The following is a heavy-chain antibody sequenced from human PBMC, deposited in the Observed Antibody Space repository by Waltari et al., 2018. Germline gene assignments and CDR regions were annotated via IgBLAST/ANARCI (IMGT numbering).Heavy chain of an antibody. CDR3: ARGQRGPSMVREVKYYFDH. Sequence: QVQLVQSGAEVKKPGASVRVSCKASGYTFRNYDINWVRQATGQGLEWMGWMNPNSGNTGYVQKFQGRVIMTRDTSESTAYVELSGLRFEDTAVYYCARGQRGPSMVREVKYYFDHWGQGTVVTVSS. J-gene: IGHJ4*02. D-gene: IGHD3-10*01. CDR1: GYTFRNYD. CDR2: MNPNSGNT. V-gene: IGHV1-8*02.